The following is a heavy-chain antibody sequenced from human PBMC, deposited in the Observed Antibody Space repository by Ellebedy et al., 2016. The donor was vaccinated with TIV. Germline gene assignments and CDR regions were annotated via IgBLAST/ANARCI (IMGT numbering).Heavy chain of an antibody. D-gene: IGHD2-2*01. CDR2: FSGSGPYI. CDR3: AAISSTYGDAFDI. CDR1: GFTFSNYN. V-gene: IGHV3-21*01. J-gene: IGHJ3*02. Sequence: GESLKISCAASGFTFSNYNMNWVRQAPGKGLEWVSSFSGSGPYIYYADSVKGRFTISRDNAKNSLYLQMNRLRAEDTAVYYCAAISSTYGDAFDIWGQGTMVTVS.